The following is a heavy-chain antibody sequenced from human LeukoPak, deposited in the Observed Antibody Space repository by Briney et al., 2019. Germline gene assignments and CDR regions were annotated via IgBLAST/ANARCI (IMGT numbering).Heavy chain of an antibody. CDR2: ISGSGGST. CDR1: GFTFSSYA. V-gene: IGHV3-23*01. D-gene: IGHD6-19*01. CDR3: AKGLNSGWRTFDY. J-gene: IGHJ4*02. Sequence: GGSLRLSCAASGFTFSSYAMSWVRQAPGKGLEWVSAISGSGGSTYYANSVKGRFTISRDNSKNTLYLQMNSLRAEDTAVYYCAKGLNSGWRTFDYWGQGTLVTVSS.